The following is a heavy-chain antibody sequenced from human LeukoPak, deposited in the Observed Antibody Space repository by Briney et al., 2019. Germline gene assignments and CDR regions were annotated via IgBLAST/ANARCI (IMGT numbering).Heavy chain of an antibody. J-gene: IGHJ4*02. Sequence: EASVKVSCKASGYTFTTYGISWVRQAPGQGLEWMGWISAYNGDTNYAQELQGRVTMTTVTSTNTVYTELRSLRSDDTAVYYCARDGRFGELLDYWGQGTPVTVSS. CDR2: ISAYNGDT. CDR1: GYTFTTYG. D-gene: IGHD3-10*01. V-gene: IGHV1-18*01. CDR3: ARDGRFGELLDY.